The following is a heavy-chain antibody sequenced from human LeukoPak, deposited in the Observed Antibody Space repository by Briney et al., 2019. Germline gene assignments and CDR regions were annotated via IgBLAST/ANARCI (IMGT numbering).Heavy chain of an antibody. CDR2: INHSGST. J-gene: IGHJ6*02. Sequence: PSETLSLTCAVYGGSFSGYYWSWIRQPPGKGLEWIGEINHSGSTNYNSSLKSRVPISVDTSKNQFSRKLSSVTAADTAVYYCARGPGYLAYYYGMDVWGQGTTVTVSS. V-gene: IGHV4-34*01. CDR3: ARGPGYLAYYYGMDV. CDR1: GGSFSGYY. D-gene: IGHD3-9*01.